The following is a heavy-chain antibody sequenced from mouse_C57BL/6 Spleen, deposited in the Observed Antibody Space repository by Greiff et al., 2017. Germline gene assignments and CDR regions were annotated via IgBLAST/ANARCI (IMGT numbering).Heavy chain of an antibody. CDR2: INPGSGGT. CDR3: TTEITTVVDWYFDV. D-gene: IGHD1-1*01. Sequence: VQLQQSGAELVRPGTSVKVSCKASGYAFTNYLIEWVKQRPGQGLEWIGVINPGSGGTNYNEKFKDKATITADTSSNTAYLQLSSLTSEDTAVYYCTTEITTVVDWYFDVWGTGTTVTVSS. V-gene: IGHV1-54*02. J-gene: IGHJ1*03. CDR1: GYAFTNYL.